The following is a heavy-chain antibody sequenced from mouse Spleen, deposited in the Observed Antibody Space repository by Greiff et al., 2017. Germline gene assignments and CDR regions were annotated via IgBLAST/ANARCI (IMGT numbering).Heavy chain of an antibody. CDR2: IWSDGST. CDR3: ARHPYDYYAMDY. Sequence: VQLKETGPGLVAPSQSLSITCTVSGFSLTSYGVHWVRQPPGKGLEWLVVIWSDGSTNYNSALKSRLSISKDNSKSQVFLKMNSLQTDDTAMYYCARHPYDYYAMDYWGQGTSVTVSS. D-gene: IGHD6-5*01. CDR1: GFSLTSYG. V-gene: IGHV2-6-1*01. J-gene: IGHJ4*01.